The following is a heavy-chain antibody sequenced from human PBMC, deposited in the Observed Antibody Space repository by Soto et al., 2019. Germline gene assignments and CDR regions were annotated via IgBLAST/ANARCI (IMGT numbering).Heavy chain of an antibody. D-gene: IGHD3-10*01. CDR1: GVSFSGYY. Sequence: QVQLQQWGAGLLKPSETLSLTCAVYGVSFSGYYWSWIRKPPGTGLEWIGEINHSGSTNSNPSLKSRVTVSVDTSKNQFSLKLSSVTAADTAVYYCAGREELLWFGDVYFDYWGQGTMVTVSS. J-gene: IGHJ4*02. CDR3: AGREELLWFGDVYFDY. V-gene: IGHV4-34*01. CDR2: INHSGST.